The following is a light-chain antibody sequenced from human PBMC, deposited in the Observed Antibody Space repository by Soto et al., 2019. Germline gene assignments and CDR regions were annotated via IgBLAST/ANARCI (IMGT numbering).Light chain of an antibody. V-gene: IGKV1-5*01. J-gene: IGKJ1*01. CDR3: QQYNSYSLTWT. Sequence: DIQMTQSPSTLSASVGDRVTITCRASQSISSWLAWYQQKPGKAPKLLIYDASSLESGVPSRFSGSGSGTEFTLTISSLQPDDFAPYYCQQYNSYSLTWTFGQGTKVEIK. CDR1: QSISSW. CDR2: DAS.